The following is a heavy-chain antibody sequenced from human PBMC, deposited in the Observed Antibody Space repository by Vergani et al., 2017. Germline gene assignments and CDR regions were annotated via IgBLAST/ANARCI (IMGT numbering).Heavy chain of an antibody. CDR1: GFTFGDYY. V-gene: IGHV3-11*01. Sequence: VHLEESGGGLVQPGGSLRLSCAASGFTFGDYYMSWIRQAPGKGLEWVSYISSSGSTIYYADSVKGRFTISRDNAKNSLYLQMNSLRAEDTAVYYCARYGYYDSGNAFDIWGQGTMVTVSS. J-gene: IGHJ3*02. CDR3: ARYGYYDSGNAFDI. CDR2: ISSSGSTI. D-gene: IGHD3-22*01.